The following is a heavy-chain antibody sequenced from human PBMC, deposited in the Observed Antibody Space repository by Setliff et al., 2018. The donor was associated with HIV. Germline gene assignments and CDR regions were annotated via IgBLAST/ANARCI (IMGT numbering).Heavy chain of an antibody. CDR1: GGSISSSNLY. D-gene: IGHD1-20*01. V-gene: IGHV4-39*07. Sequence: SETLSLTCTVDGGSISSSNLYWVWIRQSPGKGLEWIGSIYYTGTTNYNPSLKSRVTISVDTSKNQFSLKLSSVTAADTAVYYCARDLGNWKGLNAFDIWGQGTMVTVSS. J-gene: IGHJ3*02. CDR3: ARDLGNWKGLNAFDI. CDR2: IYYTGTT.